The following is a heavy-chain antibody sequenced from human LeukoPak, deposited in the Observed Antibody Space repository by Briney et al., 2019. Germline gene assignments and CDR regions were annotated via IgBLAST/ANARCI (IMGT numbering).Heavy chain of an antibody. CDR1: GASISSSNW. D-gene: IGHD3-10*02. Sequence: GTLSLTCPVSGASISSSNWWSWVRQPPGRGLEWVANIKQDGSEKYYVDSVKGRFTISRDNAKNSLYLQMNSLRAEDTAVYYCAELGITMIGGVWGKGTTVTISS. V-gene: IGHV3-7*01. CDR2: IKQDGSEK. J-gene: IGHJ6*03. CDR3: AELGITMIGGV.